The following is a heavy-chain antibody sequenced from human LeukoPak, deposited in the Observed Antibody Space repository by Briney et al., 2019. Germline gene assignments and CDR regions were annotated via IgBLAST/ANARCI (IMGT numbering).Heavy chain of an antibody. J-gene: IGHJ4*02. D-gene: IGHD4-17*01. CDR3: AHGDYPLTY. CDR1: GITVTNNY. CDR2: IYANGDT. Sequence: GGSLRLSCAASGITVTNNYWHWLRQAPGKGLEWVSIIYANGDTLYAASVRGRFTFSRDNSKNTFYLQMYSLRAEDTAIYYCAHGDYPLTYWGQGTLVTVSS. V-gene: IGHV3-66*01.